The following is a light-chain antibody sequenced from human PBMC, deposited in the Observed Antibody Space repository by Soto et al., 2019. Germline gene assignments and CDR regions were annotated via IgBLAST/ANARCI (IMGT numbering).Light chain of an antibody. CDR2: GAS. CDR1: QGVSSSY. CDR3: QHYRTS. J-gene: IGKJ4*01. Sequence: EIVLTQSPGTLSLSPGERATLSCRASQGVSSSYLAWYQQKPGQPPRLLIYGASSRATGIPDRFSGIGSGTDFTLTITGLEPEDCAVYYCQHYRTSFGGGTKVEIK. V-gene: IGKV3-20*01.